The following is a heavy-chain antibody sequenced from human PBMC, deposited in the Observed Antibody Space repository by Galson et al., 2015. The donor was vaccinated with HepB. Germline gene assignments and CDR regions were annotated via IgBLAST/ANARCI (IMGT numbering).Heavy chain of an antibody. CDR1: GHTFTIYY. CDR2: INPSDGST. D-gene: IGHD2-15*01. CDR3: ARDGAGFCSGGSCPKFDY. Sequence: SVKVSCKASGHTFTIYYMHWVRQAPGQGLEWMGIINPSDGSTSYAQKFQGRVTMTRDTSTSTVYMDLSSLRSEDTAVYYCARDGAGFCSGGSCPKFDYWGQGTLVTVSS. J-gene: IGHJ4*02. V-gene: IGHV1-46*03.